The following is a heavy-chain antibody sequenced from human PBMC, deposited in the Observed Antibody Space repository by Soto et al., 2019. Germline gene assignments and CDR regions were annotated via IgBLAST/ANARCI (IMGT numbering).Heavy chain of an antibody. Sequence: EVQLVESGGGLVQPGGSLRLSCVASGFTFSSYWMHWVRQAPGKGLVWVSSISNDGSSIYADPVKGRFTISRDNAKNTVLLQMNSPGAEDTAVYYCARLPSRSPQNWGQGTLVIVSP. D-gene: IGHD1-26*01. V-gene: IGHV3-74*01. CDR2: ISNDGSS. CDR1: GFTFSSYW. CDR3: ARLPSRSPQN. J-gene: IGHJ1*01.